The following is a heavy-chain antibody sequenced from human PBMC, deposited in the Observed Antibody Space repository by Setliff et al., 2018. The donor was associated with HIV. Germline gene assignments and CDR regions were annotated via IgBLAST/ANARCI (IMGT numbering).Heavy chain of an antibody. CDR2: ISYDGSHI. CDR1: GFTFSNYG. Sequence: GGSLRLSCAASGFTFSNYGMHWVRQAPGKGLEWMAVISYDGSHISYADSVKGRFTISRDNSKNTLYLQMNSLRTEDTAVYYCARVFSSSWYGIDCWGQGTLVTVSS. J-gene: IGHJ4*02. V-gene: IGHV3-30*06. D-gene: IGHD6-13*01. CDR3: ARVFSSSWYGIDC.